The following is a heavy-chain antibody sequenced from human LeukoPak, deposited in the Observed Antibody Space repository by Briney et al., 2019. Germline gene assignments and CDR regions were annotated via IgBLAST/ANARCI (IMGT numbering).Heavy chain of an antibody. J-gene: IGHJ5*02. V-gene: IGHV4-34*01. CDR2: INHSGST. CDR3: ARGRGRFDP. CDR1: GGSFSGYY. Sequence: PSEILSLTCAVYGGSFSGYYWSWIRQPPGKGLEWIGEINHSGSTNYNPSLKSRVTISVDTSKNQFSLKLSSVTAADTAVYYCARGRGRFDPWGQGTLVTVSS.